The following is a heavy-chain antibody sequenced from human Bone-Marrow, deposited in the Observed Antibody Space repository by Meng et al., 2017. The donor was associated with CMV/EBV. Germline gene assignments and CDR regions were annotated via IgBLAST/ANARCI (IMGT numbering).Heavy chain of an antibody. D-gene: IGHD4-11*01. V-gene: IGHV1-46*01. Sequence: ASVKVSCKASGYTFTGYYMNWVRQAPGQGLEWMGIINPSGGSTSYAQKFQGRVTMTRDTSTSTVYMELSSLRSEDTAVYYCARVDPYSNYGLYGMDVWGQGTTVTVSS. CDR1: GYTFTGYY. CDR2: INPSGGST. J-gene: IGHJ6*02. CDR3: ARVDPYSNYGLYGMDV.